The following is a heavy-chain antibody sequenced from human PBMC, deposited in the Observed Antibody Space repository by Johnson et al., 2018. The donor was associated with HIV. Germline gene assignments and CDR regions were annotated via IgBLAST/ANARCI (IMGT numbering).Heavy chain of an antibody. D-gene: IGHD3-10*01. CDR1: GFTFSTYA. J-gene: IGHJ3*02. V-gene: IGHV3-30-3*01. CDR2: ISDDGNNN. CDR3: ARMSSGAFDI. Sequence: QVQLMESGGGVVQPGRSLRLSCAASGFTFSTYAMHWVRQAPGKGLEWVAVISDDGNNNNYADSVKGRFTISRDNSKKTLYVQMNSLRTEDTAVYYCARMSSGAFDIWGQGTMVTVSS.